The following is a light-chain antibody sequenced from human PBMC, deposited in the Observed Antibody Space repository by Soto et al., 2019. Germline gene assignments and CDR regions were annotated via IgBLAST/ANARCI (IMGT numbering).Light chain of an antibody. CDR2: DVS. V-gene: IGLV2-11*01. J-gene: IGLJ1*01. CDR3: CSYAGSYNYV. Sequence: QSALTQPASVSGSPGQSITISCTGTSSDVGGSAYVSWYQQFPGNVPKLMIYDVSKWPSGVPDRFSGSKSGNTASLTISGLQAEDEADYYCCSYAGSYNYVFGTGTKVTVL. CDR1: SSDVGGSAY.